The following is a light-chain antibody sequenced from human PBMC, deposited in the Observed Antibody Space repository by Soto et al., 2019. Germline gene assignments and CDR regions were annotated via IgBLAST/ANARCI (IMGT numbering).Light chain of an antibody. J-gene: IGKJ2*02. CDR1: QTVDRY. CDR3: QQRGKWHST. Sequence: EVVFTQSPDTLSLSPGVTATLSCRASQTVDRYVAWYQQKVGQAPRLLIYAAYTPATGVGARFTGNGSATDFSLTITSLEPDDFAVYYCQQRGKWHSTFGPGTKVDIK. CDR2: AAY. V-gene: IGKV3-11*01.